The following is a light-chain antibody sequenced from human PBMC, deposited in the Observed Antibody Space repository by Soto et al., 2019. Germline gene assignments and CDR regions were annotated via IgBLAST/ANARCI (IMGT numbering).Light chain of an antibody. J-gene: IGLJ2*01. CDR1: RSDVGGYNY. V-gene: IGLV2-11*01. CDR2: DVS. CDR3: CSYAGSYTVV. Sequence: QSALTQPRAVSGSPGQSVTISCTGTRSDVGGYNYVSWYQQHPGKAPKLMIYDVSKRPSGVPDRFSGSKSGNTASLTISGGHAEDEADYYCCSYAGSYTVVFGEGTKLTVL.